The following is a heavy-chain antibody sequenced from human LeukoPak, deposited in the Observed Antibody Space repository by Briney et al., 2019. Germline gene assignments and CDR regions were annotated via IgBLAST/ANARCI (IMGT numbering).Heavy chain of an antibody. CDR2: ISYDGSNK. CDR1: GFTFSSYG. D-gene: IGHD1-7*01. J-gene: IGHJ3*02. CDR3: ARGRYNWNYGAFDI. Sequence: RPGGSVRLSCAASGFTFSSYGMHWVRQAPGKGLEWVAVISYDGSNKYYADSVKGRFTISRDNSKNTLYLQMNSLRAEDTAVYYCARGRYNWNYGAFDIWGQGTMVTVSS. V-gene: IGHV3-30*03.